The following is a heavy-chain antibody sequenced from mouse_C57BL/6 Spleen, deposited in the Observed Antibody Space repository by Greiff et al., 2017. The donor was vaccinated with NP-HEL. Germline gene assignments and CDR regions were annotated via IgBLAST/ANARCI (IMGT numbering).Heavy chain of an antibody. CDR2: IDPSDSYT. J-gene: IGHJ1*03. CDR3: ARRLLLRSFYWYFDV. CDR1: GYTFTSYW. Sequence: QVQLQQPGAELVMPGASVKLSCKASGYTFTSYWMHWVKQRPGQGLEWIGEIDPSDSYTNYNQKFKGKSTLTVDKSSSTAYMQLSSLTSEDSAVYYCARRLLLRSFYWYFDVWGTGTTVTVSS. V-gene: IGHV1-69*01. D-gene: IGHD1-1*01.